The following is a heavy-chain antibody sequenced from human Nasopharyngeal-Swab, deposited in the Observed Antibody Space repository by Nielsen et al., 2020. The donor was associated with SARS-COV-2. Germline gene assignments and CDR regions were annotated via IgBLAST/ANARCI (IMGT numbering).Heavy chain of an antibody. J-gene: IGHJ4*02. Sequence: SETLSLTCTVPGGSISSSSYYWGWIRQPPGKGLEWIGSIYYSGSTYYNPSLKSRVTISVDTSKNQFSLKLSSVTAADTAVYYCARAYSSSWRTNFDYWGQGTLVTVSS. V-gene: IGHV4-39*01. CDR3: ARAYSSSWRTNFDY. D-gene: IGHD6-13*01. CDR2: IYYSGST. CDR1: GGSISSSSYY.